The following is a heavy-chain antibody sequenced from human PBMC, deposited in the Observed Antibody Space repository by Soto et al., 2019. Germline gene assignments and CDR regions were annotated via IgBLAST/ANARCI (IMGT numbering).Heavy chain of an antibody. J-gene: IGHJ6*02. V-gene: IGHV1-69*13. CDR1: GGTFSSYA. Sequence: SVKVSCEASGGTFSSYAISWVRQAPGQGLEWMGGIIPIFGTANYAQKFQGRVTITADESTSTAYMELSSLRSEDTAVYYCARIIHDYANYYYYGMDVWGQGTTVTVSS. CDR3: ARIIHDYANYYYYGMDV. CDR2: IIPIFGTA. D-gene: IGHD4-17*01.